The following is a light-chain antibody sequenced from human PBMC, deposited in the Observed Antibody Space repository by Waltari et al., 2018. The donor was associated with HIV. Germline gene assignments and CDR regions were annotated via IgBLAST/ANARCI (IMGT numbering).Light chain of an antibody. CDR2: EDT. CDR3: CSYGGFTTYV. Sequence: QSALPPPASVSGSPGQSITIPCIHTSSAVWRYSLHSWYQHHPGKAPQLLIFEDTERPSGVFNRFSASKSGTTASLTISGLLAEDAADYYCCSYGGFTTYVFGSGTKVTVL. CDR1: SSAVWRYSL. V-gene: IGLV2-23*01. J-gene: IGLJ1*01.